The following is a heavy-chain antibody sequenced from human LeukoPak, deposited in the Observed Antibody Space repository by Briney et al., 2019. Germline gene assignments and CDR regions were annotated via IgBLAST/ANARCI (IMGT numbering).Heavy chain of an antibody. CDR2: ISSDGTSK. CDR1: GFTFSNHW. J-gene: IGHJ4*02. V-gene: IGHV3-74*01. Sequence: GGSLRLSCAASGFTFSNHWMHWVRQGPGKGLVWVSRISSDGTSKNYAGSVKGRFTISRDNAKSTLYLQMNSLRAEDTAVYYCARGSLGSHDYWGQGTLVIVSS. D-gene: IGHD2-15*01. CDR3: ARGSLGSHDY.